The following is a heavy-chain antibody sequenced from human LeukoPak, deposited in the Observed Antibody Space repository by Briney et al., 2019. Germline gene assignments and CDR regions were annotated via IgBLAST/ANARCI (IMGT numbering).Heavy chain of an antibody. D-gene: IGHD3-9*01. CDR2: IGVAGDT. J-gene: IGHJ4*02. CDR3: ARSQRYFDFDH. V-gene: IGHV3-13*01. CDR1: GFTLSSYD. Sequence: GRSLRLSCAASGFTLSSYDMHWVRQTIGKGLEWVSAIGVAGDTYYPGSVKGRFTISRENAKNSLYLQMNSLRAEDTAVYYCARSQRYFDFDHWGQGTLVTVSS.